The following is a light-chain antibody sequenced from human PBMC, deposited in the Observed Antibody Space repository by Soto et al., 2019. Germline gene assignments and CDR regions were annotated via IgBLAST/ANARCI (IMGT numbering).Light chain of an antibody. Sequence: DIQMTQSPSTLPASVGDRVTITCRASQSISNWLAWYQQKPGKAPKLLIYAASTLQSGVPSRFSGSGSGTEFTLTISSLQPDDFATYYCQQYNSHSPWKFGQGTKVDIK. CDR1: QSISNW. CDR3: QQYNSHSPWK. V-gene: IGKV1-5*01. CDR2: AAS. J-gene: IGKJ1*01.